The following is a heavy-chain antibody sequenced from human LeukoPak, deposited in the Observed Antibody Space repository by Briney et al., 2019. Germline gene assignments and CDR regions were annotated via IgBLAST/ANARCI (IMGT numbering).Heavy chain of an antibody. J-gene: IGHJ6*02. CDR1: GGTFSSYA. D-gene: IGHD4-23*01. V-gene: IGHV1-69*01. CDR2: IIPIFGTA. Sequence: SVKVSCKASGGTFSSYAISWVRQAPGQGLEWMGGIIPIFGTANYAQKFQGRVTITADESTSTAYMELSSLRSEDTAVYYCARTPDYGGRYYYYYGMDVWGQGTTVTVSS. CDR3: ARTPDYGGRYYYYYGMDV.